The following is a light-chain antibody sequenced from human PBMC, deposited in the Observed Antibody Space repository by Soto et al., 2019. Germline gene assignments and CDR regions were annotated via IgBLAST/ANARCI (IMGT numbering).Light chain of an antibody. J-gene: IGLJ2*01. Sequence: QSVLTQPPSASGTPGQRVTISCSGSSSNIGIYTVSWYQQLPGMAPKLLIYSNNQRPSGVPDRFSGSKSGTSASLAISGLQSDDEADYYCAAWDDSLNGLFGGGTKLTVL. CDR2: SNN. V-gene: IGLV1-44*01. CDR3: AAWDDSLNGL. CDR1: SSNIGIYT.